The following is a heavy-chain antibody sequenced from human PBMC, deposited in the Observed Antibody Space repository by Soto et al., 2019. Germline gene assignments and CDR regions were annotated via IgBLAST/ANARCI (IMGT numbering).Heavy chain of an antibody. D-gene: IGHD3-3*01. J-gene: IGHJ4*02. CDR2: IYYSGST. V-gene: IGHV4-30-4*01. Sequence: PSETLSLTCTVSGGSISSGDYYWSWIRQPPGKGLEWIGYIYYSGSTYYNPSLKSRVTISVDTSKNQFSLKLSSVTAADTAVYYCARDHYYDFWSGYDYWGRGTLVTVSS. CDR1: GGSISSGDYY. CDR3: ARDHYYDFWSGYDY.